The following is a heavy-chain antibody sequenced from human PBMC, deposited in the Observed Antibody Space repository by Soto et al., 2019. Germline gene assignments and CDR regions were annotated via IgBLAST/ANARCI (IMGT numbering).Heavy chain of an antibody. CDR1: GFTFSSYS. V-gene: IGHV3-21*01. J-gene: IGHJ6*03. Sequence: GGSLRLSCAASGFTFSSYSMNWVRQAPGKGLEWVSSISSSSSYIYYADSVKGRFTISRDNAKNSLYLQMNSLRAEDTAVYYCARDLCSGGSCYYYYYYMDVWGKGTTVTVSS. CDR3: ARDLCSGGSCYYYYYYMDV. CDR2: ISSSSSYI. D-gene: IGHD2-15*01.